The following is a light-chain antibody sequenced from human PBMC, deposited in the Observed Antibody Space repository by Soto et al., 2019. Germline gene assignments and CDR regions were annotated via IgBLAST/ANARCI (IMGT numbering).Light chain of an antibody. CDR1: QSXLYSSNNKNY. Sequence: DIVMTQSPDSLAVSLGERATINCKSSQSXLYSSNNKNYLAWYQQKPGQPPKALIYWASTRESGVPDRFSGSGSGTDFTLTISSLQPDDFATYYCQQYNSYPSTFGGGTKVDI. CDR2: WAS. J-gene: IGKJ4*01. CDR3: QQYNSYPST. V-gene: IGKV4-1*01.